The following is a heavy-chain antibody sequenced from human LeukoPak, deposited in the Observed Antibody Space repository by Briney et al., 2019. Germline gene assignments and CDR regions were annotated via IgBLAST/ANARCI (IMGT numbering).Heavy chain of an antibody. D-gene: IGHD1-26*01. CDR1: GFTFSSYS. V-gene: IGHV3-21*01. CDR3: ARDKEWELDGGYFDY. J-gene: IGHJ4*02. Sequence: GGSLRLSCAASGFTFSSYSMNWVRQAPGKGLEWVSSISSSSSYIYYADSVKGRFTISRDNAKNSLYLQMNSLRAEDTAVYYCARDKEWELDGGYFDYWGQGTLVTVSS. CDR2: ISSSSSYI.